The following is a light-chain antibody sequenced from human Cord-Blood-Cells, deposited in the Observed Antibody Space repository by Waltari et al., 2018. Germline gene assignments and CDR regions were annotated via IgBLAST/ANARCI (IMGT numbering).Light chain of an antibody. CDR1: QSVLYSSNNKNY. CDR3: QQYYSTPYT. V-gene: IGKV4-1*01. Sequence: DILMTQSPDSLAVSLGERATINCKSSQSVLYSSNNKNYLAWSQQKPGQPPKLLIYWASTRESGVPDRFSGSGSGTDFTLTISSLQAEDVAVYYCQQYYSTPYTFGQGTKLEIK. J-gene: IGKJ2*01. CDR2: WAS.